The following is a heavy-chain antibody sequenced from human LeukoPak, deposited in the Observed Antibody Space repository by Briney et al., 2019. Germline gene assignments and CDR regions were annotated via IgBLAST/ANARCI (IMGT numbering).Heavy chain of an antibody. CDR3: AKDMGYYYGSGSYPPENDY. CDR2: VSFEGSNK. J-gene: IGHJ4*02. Sequence: GGSLRLSCAASGFTFSRYGMHWVRQAPGKGLEWVAVVSFEGSNKYYADSVKGRFTISRDNSKNTLSLQLNSLRAEDTAVYYCAKDMGYYYGSGSYPPENDYWGQGTLVTVSS. CDR1: GFTFSRYG. D-gene: IGHD3-10*01. V-gene: IGHV3-30*18.